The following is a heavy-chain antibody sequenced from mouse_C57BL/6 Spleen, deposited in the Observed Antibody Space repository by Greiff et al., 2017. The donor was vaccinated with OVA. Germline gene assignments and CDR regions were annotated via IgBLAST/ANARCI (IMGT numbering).Heavy chain of an antibody. D-gene: IGHD3-2*02. CDR1: GYTFTSYW. CDR2: IHPNSGST. J-gene: IGHJ4*01. CDR3: AYSSGSSYAMDY. V-gene: IGHV1-64*01. Sequence: QVQLQQPGAELVKPGASVKLSCKASGYTFTSYWMHWVKQRPGQGLEWIGMIHPNSGSTNYNEKFKSKATLTVDKSSSTAYMQLSSLTSEDSAVYYCAYSSGSSYAMDYWGQVTSVTVSS.